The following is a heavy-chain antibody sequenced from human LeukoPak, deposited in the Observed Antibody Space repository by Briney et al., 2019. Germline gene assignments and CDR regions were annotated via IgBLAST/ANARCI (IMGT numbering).Heavy chain of an antibody. CDR1: GFSFSSYS. Sequence: GGCLRLSCEASGFSFSSYSMSWVRQAPEKGLEWVSFISRDSNDIYHADSVKGRFTISRDNVKNSLYLQMNSLRAEDTAVYYCARDLPAAVDWGQGTQVTVSS. J-gene: IGHJ4*02. CDR2: ISRDSNDI. V-gene: IGHV3-21*01. CDR3: ARDLPAAVD. D-gene: IGHD2-2*01.